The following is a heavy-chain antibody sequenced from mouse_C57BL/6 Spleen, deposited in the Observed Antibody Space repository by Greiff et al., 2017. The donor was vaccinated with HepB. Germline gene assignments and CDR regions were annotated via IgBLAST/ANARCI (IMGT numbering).Heavy chain of an antibody. J-gene: IGHJ2*01. CDR2: INPGSGGT. Sequence: QVQLKESGAELVRPGTSVKVSCKASGYAFTNYLIEWVKQRPGQGLEWIGVINPGSGGTNYNEKFKGKATLTADKSSSTAYMQLSSLTSEDSAVYFCARRGRDYFDYWGQGTTLTVSS. CDR3: ARRGRDYFDY. V-gene: IGHV1-54*01. CDR1: GYAFTNYL.